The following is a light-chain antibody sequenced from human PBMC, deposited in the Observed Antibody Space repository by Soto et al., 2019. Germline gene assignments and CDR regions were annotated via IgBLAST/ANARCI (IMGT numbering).Light chain of an antibody. CDR2: DVF. J-gene: IGKJ5*01. Sequence: EIVLTQSPDTLYLSPGGSATLSCRASQSVSARLAWYKHKPGQPPRLLISDVFNRASGVAERFSGSGSETDFTLIIRRLEPEDSALYYCQHYQGGHPIAFVQGTRLEIK. CDR3: QHYQGGHPIA. V-gene: IGKV3-20*01. CDR1: QSVSAR.